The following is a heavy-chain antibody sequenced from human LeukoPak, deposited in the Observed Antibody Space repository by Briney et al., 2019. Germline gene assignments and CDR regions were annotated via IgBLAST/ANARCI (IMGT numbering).Heavy chain of an antibody. CDR1: GFTVSSNY. D-gene: IGHD1/OR15-1a*01. CDR2: IYSGGNT. Sequence: PGGSLRLSCAASGFTVSSNYMSWVRQAPGKGLEWVSLIYSGGNTYYADSVKGRLTISRDNSKNTLYLQMNSLRAEDTAVYYCARGNIGGAFDIWGQGTMVTVSS. J-gene: IGHJ3*02. CDR3: ARGNIGGAFDI. V-gene: IGHV3-53*01.